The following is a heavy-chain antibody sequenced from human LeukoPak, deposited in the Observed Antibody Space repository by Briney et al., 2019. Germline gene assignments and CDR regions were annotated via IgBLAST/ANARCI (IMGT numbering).Heavy chain of an antibody. Sequence: GGSLRLSCAASGFTFSTYWMNWVRQAPGKGLEWVASIKQDGSEKYYVDSVKGRFTISRDNAKNSLYLQMDSLRAEDTAVYYCARDVSVGSSWYPSFDYWGQGTLVTVSS. CDR2: IKQDGSEK. V-gene: IGHV3-7*01. CDR1: GFTFSTYW. CDR3: ARDVSVGSSWYPSFDY. J-gene: IGHJ4*02. D-gene: IGHD6-13*01.